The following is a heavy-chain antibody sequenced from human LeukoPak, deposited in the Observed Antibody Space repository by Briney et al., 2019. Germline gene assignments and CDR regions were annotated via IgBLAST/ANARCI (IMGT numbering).Heavy chain of an antibody. CDR3: ARRRIAVVPPGAFDI. CDR2: LHPSGAT. Sequence: PSETLSLTCTVSGSSISGYYWNWIRQPAGKGLEGIGRLHPSGATNYNPSLKSRVTISVDTSKNQFSLKLSSVTAADTAVYYCARRRIAVVPPGAFDIWGQGTMVTVSS. D-gene: IGHD6-19*01. V-gene: IGHV4-4*07. J-gene: IGHJ3*02. CDR1: GSSISGYY.